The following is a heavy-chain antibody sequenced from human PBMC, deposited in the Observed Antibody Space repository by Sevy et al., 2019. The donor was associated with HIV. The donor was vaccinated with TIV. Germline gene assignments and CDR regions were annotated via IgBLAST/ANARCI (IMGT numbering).Heavy chain of an antibody. D-gene: IGHD6-19*01. CDR2: IYVGRNT. CDR3: VRERAGIDH. CDR1: GFTVTFNS. Sequence: GEFLKISCAASGFTVTFNSMGWVRQAPGRGPVWVSVIYVGRNTYYADSVKGRFTIFRDSFKDTVDLQMDGLRPEDSGVYYCVRERAGIDHWGQGTLVTVSS. J-gene: IGHJ4*02. V-gene: IGHV3-53*01.